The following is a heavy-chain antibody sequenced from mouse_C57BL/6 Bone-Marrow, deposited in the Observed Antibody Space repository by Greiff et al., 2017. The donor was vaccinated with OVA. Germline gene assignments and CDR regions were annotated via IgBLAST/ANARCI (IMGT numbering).Heavy chain of an antibody. J-gene: IGHJ4*01. Sequence: QVQLQQPGAELVRPGSSVKLSCKASGYTFTSYWMHWVKQRPIQGLEWIGNIDPSDSETHYNQKFKDKATLTVDKSSSTAYMQLSSLTSEDSAVYYGARWTFTLGDYAMDYWGQGTSVTVSS. CDR3: ARWTFTLGDYAMDY. D-gene: IGHD1-1*02. V-gene: IGHV1-52*01. CDR1: GYTFTSYW. CDR2: IDPSDSET.